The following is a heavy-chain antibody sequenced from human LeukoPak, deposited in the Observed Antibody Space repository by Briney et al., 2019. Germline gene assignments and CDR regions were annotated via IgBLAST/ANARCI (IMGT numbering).Heavy chain of an antibody. CDR1: GYTFTKYY. J-gene: IGHJ5*02. CDR2: MHPTGDST. V-gene: IGHV1-46*01. D-gene: IGHD3-3*01. CDR3: ARHDFDLPMIYSFFVH. Sequence: GAPVKVSCKASGYTFTKYYMNWVRLAPGQGLEWMGIMHPTGDSTNYAQKFQGRVTLTRDTSTGTFYMELSSLTSEDTAVYYCARHDFDLPMIYSFFVHWGQGTLVTVSS.